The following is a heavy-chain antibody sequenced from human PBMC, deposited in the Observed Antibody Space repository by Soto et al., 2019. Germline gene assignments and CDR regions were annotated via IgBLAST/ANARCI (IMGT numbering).Heavy chain of an antibody. CDR2: IIPIFGTA. CDR1: GGTFSSYA. D-gene: IGHD3-22*01. CDR3: ARNAYYYDSSGYLLYYFDY. V-gene: IGHV1-69*13. Sequence: SVKVSCKASGGTFSSYAISWVRQAPGQGLEWMGGIIPIFGTANYAQKFQGRVTITADESTSTAYMELSSLRSEDTAVYYCARNAYYYDSSGYLLYYFDYWGQGTLVTVSS. J-gene: IGHJ4*02.